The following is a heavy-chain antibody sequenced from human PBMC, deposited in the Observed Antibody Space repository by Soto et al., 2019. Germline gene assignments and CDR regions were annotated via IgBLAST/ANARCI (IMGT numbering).Heavy chain of an antibody. CDR1: GFTVSSNF. CDR2: IYNDGST. Sequence: EVQLVVSGGGLVQPGGSLRLSCAASGFTVSSNFMSWVRQAPGKGLEWVPIIYNDGSTYYADSVKGRFTVSRDNSKNTLYLQMNSLRADDTAVYYCAGRNNPYGAYDYWGQGTLVTVSS. CDR3: AGRNNPYGAYDY. D-gene: IGHD4-17*01. J-gene: IGHJ4*02. V-gene: IGHV3-66*01.